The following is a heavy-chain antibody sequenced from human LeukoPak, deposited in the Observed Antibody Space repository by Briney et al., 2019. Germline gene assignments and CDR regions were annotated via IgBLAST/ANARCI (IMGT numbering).Heavy chain of an antibody. CDR1: GGSISSYY. CDR3: ARRAYYYDSSGTGEYYFDY. D-gene: IGHD3-22*01. Sequence: PSETLSLTCTVSGGSISSYYWSWIRQPPGKGLEWIGYIYYSGSTNYNPSLKSRVTISVDTSKNQCSLKLSSVTAADTAVYYCARRAYYYDSSGTGEYYFDYWGQGTLVTVSS. V-gene: IGHV4-59*08. CDR2: IYYSGST. J-gene: IGHJ4*02.